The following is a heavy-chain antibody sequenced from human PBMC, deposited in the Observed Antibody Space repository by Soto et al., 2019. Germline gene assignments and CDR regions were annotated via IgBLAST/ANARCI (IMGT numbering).Heavy chain of an antibody. J-gene: IGHJ6*02. V-gene: IGHV5-51*01. CDR1: GYSFTSYW. D-gene: IGHD3-10*01. CDR2: IYPGDSDT. Sequence: GESLKISCKGSGYSFTSYWIGWVRQMPGKGVEWRGMIYPGDSDTRYSASFQVQVTISADKSIGTAYLQWSSLKASDTAMYYCARLWFGPHGMDVWGQATTVPVSS. CDR3: ARLWFGPHGMDV.